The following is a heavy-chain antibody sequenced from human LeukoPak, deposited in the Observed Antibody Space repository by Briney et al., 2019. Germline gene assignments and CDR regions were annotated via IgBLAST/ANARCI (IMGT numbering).Heavy chain of an antibody. V-gene: IGHV3-30-3*01. J-gene: IGHJ4*02. CDR1: GFTFSNYA. D-gene: IGHD3-10*01. CDR3: VKGRTGTYTLDY. Sequence: GGSLRLSCAATGFTFSNYAIHWGRQAPGKGLEWVAFISDDGSRQHYADSVKGRFTISRDNSKNTLNLQMNCLRAEDTAVYYCVKGRTGTYTLDYWGQGTLVTVSS. CDR2: ISDDGSRQ.